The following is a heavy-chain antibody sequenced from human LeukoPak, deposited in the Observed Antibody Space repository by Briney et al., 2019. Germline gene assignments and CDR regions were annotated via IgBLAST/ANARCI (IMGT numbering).Heavy chain of an antibody. CDR1: GGTFSSYA. CDR2: IISILGTS. CDR3: ARGNWVSGGWYYVY. V-gene: IGHV1-69*05. J-gene: IGHJ4*02. D-gene: IGHD6-19*01. Sequence: SVTVSCKASGGTFSSYAIRWLRQAPRPGLERMGRIISILGTSNYAQPFQGRLPITTDQSTNTAYMELSSLISEDTAVYYCARGNWVSGGWYYVYWGQGTLVTVSS.